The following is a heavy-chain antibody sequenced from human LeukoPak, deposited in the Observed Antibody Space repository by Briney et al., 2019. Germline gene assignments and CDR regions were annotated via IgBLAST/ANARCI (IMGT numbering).Heavy chain of an antibody. V-gene: IGHV1-24*01. CDR3: ARDDYGGGLD. CDR1: GYTLTELS. CDR2: FDPEDGET. J-gene: IGHJ4*02. D-gene: IGHD4-23*01. Sequence: ASVKVSCKVSGYTLTELSMHWVRQAPGKGLEWMGGFDPEDGETIYAQKLQGRVTMTTDTSTSTAYMELRSLRSDDTAVYYCARDDYGGGLDWGQGTLVTVSS.